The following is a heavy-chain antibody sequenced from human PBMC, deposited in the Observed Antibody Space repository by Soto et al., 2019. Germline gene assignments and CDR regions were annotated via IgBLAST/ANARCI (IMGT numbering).Heavy chain of an antibody. CDR1: GYTFTGYY. V-gene: IGHV1-2*04. CDR2: INPNSGGT. CDR3: ARDRLDVDTARVTNPIYYYYGMDV. J-gene: IGHJ6*02. Sequence: ASVKVSCKASGYTFTGYYMHWVRQAPGQGLEWMGWINPNSGGTNYAQKFQGWVTMTRDTSISTAYMELSRLRSDDTAVYYCARDRLDVDTARVTNPIYYYYGMDVWGQGTTVTVSS. D-gene: IGHD5-18*01.